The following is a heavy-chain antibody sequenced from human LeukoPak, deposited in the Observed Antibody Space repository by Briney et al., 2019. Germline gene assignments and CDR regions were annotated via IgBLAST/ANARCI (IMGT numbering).Heavy chain of an antibody. V-gene: IGHV3-66*01. CDR2: IHSAGST. J-gene: IGHJ4*02. D-gene: IGHD5-12*01. CDR1: GFTVSSKC. Sequence: GGSLRLSCAASGFTVSSKCMSWVRQAPGKGLEWISIIHSAGSTYYVDSVKDRFTISRDKSKNTLYLQMNSLRAEDTAVYYCARDLGRDGYNPFDYWGQGTLVTVSS. CDR3: ARDLGRDGYNPFDY.